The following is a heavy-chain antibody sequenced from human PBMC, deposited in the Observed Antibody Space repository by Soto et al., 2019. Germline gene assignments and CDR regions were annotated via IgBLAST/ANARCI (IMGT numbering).Heavy chain of an antibody. CDR1: GYTFTSYA. J-gene: IGHJ4*02. CDR3: ARERYSYGEDY. Sequence: GASVKVSCKASGYTFTSYAMHWVRQAPGQRLEWMGWINADNGNTDYAQKFQGRVTMTRNTSISTAYMELSSLRSEDTAVYYCARERYSYGEDYWGQGTLVTVSS. V-gene: IGHV1-3*01. D-gene: IGHD5-18*01. CDR2: INADNGNT.